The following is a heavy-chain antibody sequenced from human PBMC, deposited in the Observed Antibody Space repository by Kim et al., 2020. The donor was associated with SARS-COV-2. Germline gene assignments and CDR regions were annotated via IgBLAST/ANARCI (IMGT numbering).Heavy chain of an antibody. CDR3: ARGLQWLVRSQYYFDY. CDR2: INHSGST. D-gene: IGHD6-19*01. J-gene: IGHJ4*01. CDR1: GGSFSGYY. Sequence: SETLSLTCAVYGGSFSGYYWSWIRQPPGKGLEWIGEINHSGSTNYNPSLKSRVTISVDTSKNQFSLKLSSVTAADTAVYYCARGLQWLVRSQYYFDYWG. V-gene: IGHV4-34*01.